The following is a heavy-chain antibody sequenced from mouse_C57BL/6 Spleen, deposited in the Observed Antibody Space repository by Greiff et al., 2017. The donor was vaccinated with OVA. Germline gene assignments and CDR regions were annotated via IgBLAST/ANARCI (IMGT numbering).Heavy chain of an antibody. D-gene: IGHD2-4*01. Sequence: EVNVVESGGGLVKPGGSLKLSCAASGFTFSSYAMSWVRQTPEKRLEWVATISDGGSYTYYPDNVKGRFTISRDNAKNNLYLQMSHLKSEDTAMYYCARENDYDGYYFDYWGQGTTLTVSS. CDR2: ISDGGSYT. V-gene: IGHV5-4*01. J-gene: IGHJ2*01. CDR1: GFTFSSYA. CDR3: ARENDYDGYYFDY.